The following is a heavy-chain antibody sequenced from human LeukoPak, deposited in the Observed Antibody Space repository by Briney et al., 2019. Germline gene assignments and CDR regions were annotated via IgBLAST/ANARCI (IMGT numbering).Heavy chain of an antibody. J-gene: IGHJ4*02. CDR2: INHSGST. CDR1: GGSFSGYY. CDR3: ASAWGVDTAMVYYFDY. V-gene: IGHV4-34*01. Sequence: SETPSLTCAVYGGSFSGYYWSWIRQPPGKGLEWIGEINHSGSTNYNPSLKSRVTISVDTSKNQFSLKLSSVTAADTAVYYCASAWGVDTAMVYYFDYWGQGTLVTVSS. D-gene: IGHD5-18*01.